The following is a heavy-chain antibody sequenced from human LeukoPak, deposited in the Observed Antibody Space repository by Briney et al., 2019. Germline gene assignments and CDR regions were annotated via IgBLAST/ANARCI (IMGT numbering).Heavy chain of an antibody. CDR2: INPKSGGT. V-gene: IGHV1-2*02. D-gene: IGHD6-13*01. J-gene: IGHJ4*02. CDR3: VGDAIAAAGTGG. CDR1: VYTFTDYY. Sequence: ASVTVSLTSSVYTFTDYYMHWVRQAPGQGLEWVGWINPKSGGTNYAQNFQGRVTMTRDTSISTAYMELSGLRSDDRAVYYCVGDAIAAAGTGGWGQGTLVTVSS.